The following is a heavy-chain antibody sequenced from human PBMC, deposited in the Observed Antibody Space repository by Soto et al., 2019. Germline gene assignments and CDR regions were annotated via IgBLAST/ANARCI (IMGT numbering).Heavy chain of an antibody. D-gene: IGHD5-18*01. Sequence: ASVKVSCKASGYTFTGYYMHWVRQAPGQELEWMGWINPNSGGTNYAQKFQGRVTMTRDTSISTAYMELSRLRSDDTAVYYCARDLSEYIYGYSYYYSYGMDVWGQGTTVTVSS. V-gene: IGHV1-2*02. CDR3: ARDLSEYIYGYSYYYSYGMDV. CDR1: GYTFTGYY. CDR2: INPNSGGT. J-gene: IGHJ6*02.